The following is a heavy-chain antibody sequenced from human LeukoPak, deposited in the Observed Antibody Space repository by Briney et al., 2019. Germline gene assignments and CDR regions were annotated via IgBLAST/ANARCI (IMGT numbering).Heavy chain of an antibody. CDR3: AKGGYFVVY. Sequence: GRSLRLSCAASGFTFSSYGMHWVRQAPGKGLEWVAVISYDGSNKYYADSVKGRFTISRDNSKNTLYLQMNSLRAEDTAAYYCAKGGYFVVYWGQGTLVTVSS. J-gene: IGHJ4*02. D-gene: IGHD3-9*01. CDR1: GFTFSSYG. CDR2: ISYDGSNK. V-gene: IGHV3-30*18.